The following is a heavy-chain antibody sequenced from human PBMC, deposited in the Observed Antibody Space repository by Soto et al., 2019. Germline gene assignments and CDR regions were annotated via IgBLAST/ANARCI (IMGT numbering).Heavy chain of an antibody. Sequence: EVQLVESGGGLIHPGGSLRLSCAASGFNVNSDYMNWVRQTPGKGLEWVASIYSGETTYYADSVRGRFTISSDKSKNTLYFQLSSLRIEDTAVYYCTRDERGLGRLSLFEYWGQGVLVTVSS. V-gene: IGHV3-53*01. D-gene: IGHD2-21*02. J-gene: IGHJ4*02. CDR1: GFNVNSDY. CDR2: IYSGETT. CDR3: TRDERGLGRLSLFEY.